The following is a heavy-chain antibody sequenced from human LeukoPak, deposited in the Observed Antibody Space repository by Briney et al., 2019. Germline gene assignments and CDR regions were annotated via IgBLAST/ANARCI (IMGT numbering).Heavy chain of an antibody. CDR1: GFTLSSYS. CDR3: AGVLRYFDWLFPAHAFDI. D-gene: IGHD3-9*01. V-gene: IGHV3-21*01. J-gene: IGHJ3*02. Sequence: GFSLRLSCAGSGFTLSSYSMNWVHQAPGKGLGSGSSISSSSSYIYYADSVKGRFTSSRDNAENSLYLQMNSLRAEDTAAYYCAGVLRYFDWLFPAHAFDIWGQGTMVTVSS. CDR2: ISSSSSYI.